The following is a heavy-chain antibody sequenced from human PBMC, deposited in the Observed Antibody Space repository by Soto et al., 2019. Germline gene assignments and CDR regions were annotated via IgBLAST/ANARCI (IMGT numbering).Heavy chain of an antibody. CDR1: GFTFSSYS. CDR2: ISSNSSYI. D-gene: IGHD2-2*01. V-gene: IGHV3-21*01. Sequence: EVQLVESGGGLVKPGGSLRLSCAASGFTFSSYSMNWVRQAPGTGLAWVSSISSNSSYIYYPVSVNGRFTISGDNAKNSLYLQLNSLRAEDTAVYFCARFTHASAGYTSCSYFDYWGQGTLVTVCS. CDR3: ARFTHASAGYTSCSYFDY. J-gene: IGHJ4*02.